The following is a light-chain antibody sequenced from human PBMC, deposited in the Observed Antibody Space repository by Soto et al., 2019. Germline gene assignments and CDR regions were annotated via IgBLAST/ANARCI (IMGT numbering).Light chain of an antibody. CDR1: QDISNY. CDR3: QQYDNLPPSRRTIT. V-gene: IGKV1-33*01. Sequence: DIQMTQSPSSLSASVGDRVTITCQASQDISNYLNWYQQKPGKAPKLLIYDASNLETGVPSRFSGSGSGTDFTFTISSLQPEDIATYYCQQYDNLPPSRRTITFGPGTKVDIK. CDR2: DAS. J-gene: IGKJ3*01.